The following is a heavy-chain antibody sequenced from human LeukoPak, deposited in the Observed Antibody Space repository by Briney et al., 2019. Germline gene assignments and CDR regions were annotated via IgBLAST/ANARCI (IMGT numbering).Heavy chain of an antibody. Sequence: SETLSLTCTVSGGSISSGGYYWSWIRQPPGKGLEWIGYIYYSGSTNYNPSLKSRVTISVDTSKNQFSLKLSSVTAADTAVYYCARQVAAAGTTWFDPRGQGTLVTVSS. CDR3: ARQVAAAGTTWFDP. D-gene: IGHD6-13*01. V-gene: IGHV4-61*08. CDR1: GGSISSGGYY. J-gene: IGHJ5*02. CDR2: IYYSGST.